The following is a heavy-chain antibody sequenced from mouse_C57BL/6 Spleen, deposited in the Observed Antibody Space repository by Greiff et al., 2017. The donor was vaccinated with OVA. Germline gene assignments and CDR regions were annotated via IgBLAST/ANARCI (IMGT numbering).Heavy chain of an antibody. CDR2: IYPGSGNT. V-gene: IGHV1-76*01. J-gene: IGHJ2*01. Sequence: VQLVESGAELVRPGASVKLSCKASGYTFTDYYINWVKQRPGQGLEWIARIYPGSGNTYYNEKFKGKATLTAEKSSSTAYMQLSSLTSEDSAVYFCARLELRGYYFDYWGQGTTLTVSS. D-gene: IGHD1-1*01. CDR1: GYTFTDYY. CDR3: ARLELRGYYFDY.